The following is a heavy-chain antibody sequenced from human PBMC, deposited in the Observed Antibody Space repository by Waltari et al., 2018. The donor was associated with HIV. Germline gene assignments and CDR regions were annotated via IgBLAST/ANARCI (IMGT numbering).Heavy chain of an antibody. CDR1: GFTVSSNY. CDR3: ATELGIRGAFDI. J-gene: IGHJ3*02. CDR2: IYSGGST. Sequence: EVQLVESGGGLIQLGGSLRLSCAASGFTVSSNYMSWVRQAPGKGLEWVSIIYSGGSTYYADSVKGRFTISRDNSKNSLFLQMNSLRAEDTAVYYCATELGIRGAFDIWGQGTMVTVSS. D-gene: IGHD7-27*01. V-gene: IGHV3-53*01.